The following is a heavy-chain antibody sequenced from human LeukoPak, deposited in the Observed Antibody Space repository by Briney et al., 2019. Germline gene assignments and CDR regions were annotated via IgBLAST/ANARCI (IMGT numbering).Heavy chain of an antibody. J-gene: IGHJ6*02. Sequence: GGSLRLSCAASGFTFDDYAMHWVRQAPGKGLEWVSLISWDGGSTYYADSVKGRFTISRDNSKNSLYLQMNSLRAEDTALYYCAKDLGDSSGYGMDVWGQGTTVTVSS. D-gene: IGHD3-22*01. CDR3: AKDLGDSSGYGMDV. CDR1: GFTFDDYA. V-gene: IGHV3-43D*03. CDR2: ISWDGGST.